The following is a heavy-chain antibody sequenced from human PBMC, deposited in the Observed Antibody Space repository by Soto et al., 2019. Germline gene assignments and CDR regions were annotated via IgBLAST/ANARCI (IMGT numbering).Heavy chain of an antibody. J-gene: IGHJ4*02. D-gene: IGHD6-13*01. CDR2: INPRSSSA. CDR1: RYLFTSHH. Sequence: SVKVSCKASRYLFTSHHIHCVREPPGQGLEWMVEINPRSSSAGNDQRFRGTVTMTIATSTTNVYMILNNQISKDRAVYYCGRIAGAGLSYFDFWGQGTLVSVYS. V-gene: IGHV1-46*01. CDR3: GRIAGAGLSYFDF.